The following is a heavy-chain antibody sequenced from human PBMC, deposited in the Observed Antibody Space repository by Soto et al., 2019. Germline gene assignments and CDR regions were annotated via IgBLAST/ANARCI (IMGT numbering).Heavy chain of an antibody. D-gene: IGHD2-2*01. J-gene: IGHJ4*02. CDR1: SGSISSSNW. CDR3: ARADCSSTTCYPSDY. V-gene: IGHV4-4*02. Sequence: PSETLSLTCAVSSGSISSSNWWSWVRQPPGKGLEWIGEIYHSGSTNYNPSLKSRVTISVDKSKNQFSLKLSSVTAADTAVYYCARADCSSTTCYPSDYWGQGTLVTVSS. CDR2: IYHSGST.